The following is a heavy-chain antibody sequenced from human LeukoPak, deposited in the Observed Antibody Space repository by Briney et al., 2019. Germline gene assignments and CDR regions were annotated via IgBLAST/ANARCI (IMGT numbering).Heavy chain of an antibody. V-gene: IGHV4-59*01. Sequence: SETLSLTCTVSGGSISSYYWSWIRQPPGKGLEWIGHIFSSGSTNYNPSLKSRVTISVDTSKNQFSLKLSSVTAADTAVYYCAREGDGYANGYWGQGTLVTVSS. CDR2: IFSSGST. CDR1: GGSISSYY. D-gene: IGHD5-24*01. CDR3: AREGDGYANGY. J-gene: IGHJ4*02.